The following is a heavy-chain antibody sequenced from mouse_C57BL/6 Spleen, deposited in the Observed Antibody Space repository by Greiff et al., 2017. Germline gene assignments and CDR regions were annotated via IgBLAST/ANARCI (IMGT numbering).Heavy chain of an antibody. CDR2: INYDGSST. CDR1: GFTFSDYY. Sequence: DVMLVESEGGLVQPGSSMKLSCTASGFTFSDYYMAWVRQAPEKGLEWVANINYDGSSTYYLDSLKSRFIISRDNAKNMLYLQISSLKSEETATYYRARGPLLYSNSYFAYGGQGTTLTVSS. V-gene: IGHV5-16*01. D-gene: IGHD2-5*01. J-gene: IGHJ2*01. CDR3: ARGPLLYSNSYFAY.